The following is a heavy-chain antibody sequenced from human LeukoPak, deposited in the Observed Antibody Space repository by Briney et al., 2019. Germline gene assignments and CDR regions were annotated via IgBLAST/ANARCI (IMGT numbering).Heavy chain of an antibody. CDR2: ISSSSSYI. Sequence: PGGSLRLSCAASGFTFSSYAMSWVRQAPGKGLEWVSSISSSSSYIYYADSVKGRFTISRDNAKNSLYLQMNSLRAEDTAVYYCAIQRGVYSSPIDYWGQGTLVTVSS. V-gene: IGHV3-21*01. CDR1: GFTFSSYA. D-gene: IGHD6-13*01. J-gene: IGHJ4*02. CDR3: AIQRGVYSSPIDY.